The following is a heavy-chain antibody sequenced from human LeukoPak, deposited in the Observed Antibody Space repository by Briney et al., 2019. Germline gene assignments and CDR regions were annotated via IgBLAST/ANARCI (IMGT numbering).Heavy chain of an antibody. J-gene: IGHJ5*02. CDR1: GGSICSYY. CDR2: IYTSGST. D-gene: IGHD2-2*01. Sequence: SETLSLTCTVSGGSICSYYWSWIRQPAGKGLEWIGRIYTSGSTNYNPSLKSRVTMSVDTSKNQFSLKLSSVTAADTAVYYCARDQVVVVPAATQDPHGWFDPWGQGTLVTVSS. CDR3: ARDQVVVVPAATQDPHGWFDP. V-gene: IGHV4-4*07.